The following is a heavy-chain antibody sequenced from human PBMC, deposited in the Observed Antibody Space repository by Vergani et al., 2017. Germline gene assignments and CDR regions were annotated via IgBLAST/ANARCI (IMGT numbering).Heavy chain of an antibody. CDR3: ARMGRRFLEWNN. J-gene: IGHJ4*02. CDR1: GGSISSYY. D-gene: IGHD3-3*01. V-gene: IGHV4-59*01. Sequence: QVQLQESGPGLVKPSETLSLTCTVSGGSISSYYWSWIRQPPGKGLEWIGYIYYSGSTNYNPSLKSRVTISVDTSKNQFPLKLSSVTAADTAVYYCARMGRRFLEWNNWGQGTLVTVSS. CDR2: IYYSGST.